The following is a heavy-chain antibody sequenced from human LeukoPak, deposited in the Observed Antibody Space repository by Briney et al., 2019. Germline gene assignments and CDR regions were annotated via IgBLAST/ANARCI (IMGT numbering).Heavy chain of an antibody. D-gene: IGHD2-15*01. CDR2: ISAYNGNT. CDR3: ARASVVVAASHFDY. CDR1: GYTFTSYG. V-gene: IGHV1-18*04. Sequence: GASVKVSCKASGYTFTSYGISWVRQAPGQGLEWMGWISAYNGNTNHAQKLQGRVTMTTDTSTSTAYMELRSLRSDDTAVYYCARASVVVAASHFDYWGQGTLVTVSS. J-gene: IGHJ4*02.